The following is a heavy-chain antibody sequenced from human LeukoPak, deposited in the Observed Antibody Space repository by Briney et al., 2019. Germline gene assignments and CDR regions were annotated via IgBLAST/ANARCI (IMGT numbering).Heavy chain of an antibody. J-gene: IGHJ6*02. V-gene: IGHV1-2*06. CDR3: ARDQGGYCSGGSCYHEMFYYYYYGMDV. Sequence: ASVKVSCKASGYTFTGYYMHWVRQAPGQGLEWMGRINPNSGGTNYAQKFQGRVTMTRDTSISTAYMELSRLRSDDTAVYYCARDQGGYCSGGSCYHEMFYYYYYGMDVWGQGTTVTVSS. CDR2: INPNSGGT. D-gene: IGHD2-15*01. CDR1: GYTFTGYY.